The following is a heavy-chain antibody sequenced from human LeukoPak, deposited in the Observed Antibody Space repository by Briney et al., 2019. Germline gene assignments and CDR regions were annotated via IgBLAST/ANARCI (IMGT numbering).Heavy chain of an antibody. D-gene: IGHD2-2*01. V-gene: IGHV1-18*01. CDR1: GYTFTSYG. CDR2: ISAYNGNT. Sequence: ASVKVSCKASGYTFTSYGISWVRQAPGQGLEWMGWISAYNGNTNYTKKLQGRVTMTTDTSTSTAYVELRSLRADDTAVYYCARARGPTANDNWLDPWGQGTLVTVSS. CDR3: ARARGPTANDNWLDP. J-gene: IGHJ5*02.